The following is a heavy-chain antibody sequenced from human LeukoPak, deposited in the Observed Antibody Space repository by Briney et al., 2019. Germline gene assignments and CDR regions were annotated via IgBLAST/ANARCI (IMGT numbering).Heavy chain of an antibody. CDR2: IYYSGST. Sequence: SETLSLTCTVSGGSISSSSYYWGWIRQPPGKGLEWNGSIYYSGSTYYNPSLKSRVTISVDTSKNQFSLKLSSVTAADTAVYYCARHDYVWGSYRPNWFDPWGQGTLVTVSS. V-gene: IGHV4-39*07. CDR3: ARHDYVWGSYRPNWFDP. CDR1: GGSISSSSYY. J-gene: IGHJ5*02. D-gene: IGHD3-16*02.